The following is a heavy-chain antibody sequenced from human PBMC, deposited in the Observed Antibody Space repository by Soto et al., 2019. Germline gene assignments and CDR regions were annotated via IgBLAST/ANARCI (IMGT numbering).Heavy chain of an antibody. CDR2: ISAYDGNT. CDR1: GYTFTSYG. CDR3: ARGGYYDSSGSRNYYYYGMNV. J-gene: IGHJ6*02. D-gene: IGHD3-22*01. V-gene: IGHV1-18*01. Sequence: QVQLVQSGAEVKKPGASVKVSCKASGYTFTSYGISWVRQAPGQGLEWLGWISAYDGNTNYAQSLHGRVFMTTDTYXXTAYMELRSLRSDDTAVYYCARGGYYDSSGSRNYYYYGMNVWGQGTTVTVSS.